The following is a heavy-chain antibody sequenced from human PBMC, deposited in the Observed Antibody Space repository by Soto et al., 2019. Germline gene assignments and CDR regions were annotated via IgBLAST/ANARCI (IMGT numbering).Heavy chain of an antibody. CDR2: IYYSGST. J-gene: IGHJ4*02. CDR3: ARGGTFGGVIADY. Sequence: QVQLQESGPGLVKPSQTLSLTCTVSGGSISSGGYYWSWIRQHPGKGLEWIGYIYYSGSTYYNPSLKSRGTISVDTSKNPFSRKLSSVTAADTAVYYCARGGTFGGVIADYWGQGTLVTVSS. CDR1: GGSISSGGYY. V-gene: IGHV4-31*03. D-gene: IGHD3-16*02.